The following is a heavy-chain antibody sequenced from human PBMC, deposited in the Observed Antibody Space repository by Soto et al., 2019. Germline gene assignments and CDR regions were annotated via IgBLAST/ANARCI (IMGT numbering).Heavy chain of an antibody. CDR1: GFTFSSYS. V-gene: IGHV3-21*05. J-gene: IGHJ6*02. CDR2: ISSSSSYI. D-gene: IGHD2-2*01. Sequence: GGSLRLSCAASGFTFSSYSMNWVRQAPGKGLEWVSYISSSSSYIYYADSVKGRFTISRDNAKNSLYLQMNSLRAEDTAVYYCARVVASHYYYYYYGMDVWGQGTTVTVSS. CDR3: ARVVASHYYYYYYGMDV.